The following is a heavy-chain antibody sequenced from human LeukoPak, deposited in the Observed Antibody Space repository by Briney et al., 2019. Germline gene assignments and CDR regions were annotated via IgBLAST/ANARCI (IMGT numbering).Heavy chain of an antibody. J-gene: IGHJ6*03. D-gene: IGHD3-10*01. CDR2: IYHSGST. V-gene: IGHV4-4*02. CDR3: ARYITMVRGVIYYYMDV. CDR1: GGSISSSNW. Sequence: PSGTLSLTCAVSGGSISSSNWWSWVRQPPGKGLEWIGEIYHSGSTNYNPSLKSRVTISVDKSKNQFSLKLSSVTAADTAVYYCARYITMVRGVIYYYMDVWGKGTTVTVSS.